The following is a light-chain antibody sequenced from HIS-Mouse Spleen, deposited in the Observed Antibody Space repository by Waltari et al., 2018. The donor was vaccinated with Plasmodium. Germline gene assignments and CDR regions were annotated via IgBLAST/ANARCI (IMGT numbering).Light chain of an antibody. CDR2: DDS. CDR3: CSYAGSYTLV. J-gene: IGLJ2*01. CDR1: NIGSKS. Sequence: SYVLTQPPSVSVAPGQTARITCGGNNIGSKSVHWYQQKPGQAPVLVVYDDSDRPSGIPGRFAGSNSGNTATLTISRVEAGDEADYYCCSYAGSYTLVFGGGTKLTVL. V-gene: IGLV3-21*02.